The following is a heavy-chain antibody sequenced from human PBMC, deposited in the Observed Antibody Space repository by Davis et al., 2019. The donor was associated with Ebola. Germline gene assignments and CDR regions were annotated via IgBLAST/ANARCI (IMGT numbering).Heavy chain of an antibody. CDR1: GFNFRNYA. D-gene: IGHD3-3*01. Sequence: GGSLRLSCVASGFNFRNYAMHWVRQAPGKGLEWVALVSTDGSIQYYADSVTGRFIISRDNSRRTLSLQMNNLRADDTAVYYCARTSGLRFLEWIIDYWGQGTLVTVSS. CDR3: ARTSGLRFLEWIIDY. CDR2: VSTDGSIQ. J-gene: IGHJ4*02. V-gene: IGHV3-30*01.